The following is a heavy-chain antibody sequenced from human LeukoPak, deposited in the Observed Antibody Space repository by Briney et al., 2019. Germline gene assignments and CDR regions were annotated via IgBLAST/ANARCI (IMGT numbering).Heavy chain of an antibody. CDR2: INNNGNT. CDR3: ARPHTYNWTPFYFDY. D-gene: IGHD1-1*01. Sequence: ESLSLTPTVSDDSLSTNFWGWVRQPPRKGLGWIGHINNNGNTDYNPSLKSPVAIFVDTSKKQFSLRLSSVTAADTAVYYCARPHTYNWTPFYFDYWGQGALVTVSS. V-gene: IGHV4-4*08. CDR1: DDSLSTNF. J-gene: IGHJ4*02.